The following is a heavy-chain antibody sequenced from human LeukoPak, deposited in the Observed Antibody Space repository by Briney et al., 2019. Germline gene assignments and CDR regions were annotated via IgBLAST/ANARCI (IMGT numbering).Heavy chain of an antibody. V-gene: IGHV4-4*07. CDR2: IYTSGST. D-gene: IGHD3-10*01. J-gene: IGHJ5*02. Sequence: SETLSLTCTGFGGSNSRYYLSWIGPPARKGLQWIGRIYTSGSTNYNPSPKSRVTMSVDTSKNQFSLKLSSVTAADTAVYYCAGTMVRANWFDPWGQGTLVTVSS. CDR1: GGSNSRYY. CDR3: AGTMVRANWFDP.